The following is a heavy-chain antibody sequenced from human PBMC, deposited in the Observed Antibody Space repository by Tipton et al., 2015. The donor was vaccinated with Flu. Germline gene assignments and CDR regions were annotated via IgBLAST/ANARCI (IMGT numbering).Heavy chain of an antibody. CDR3: AADYYDSSGCYPY. D-gene: IGHD3-22*01. V-gene: IGHV4-59*01. J-gene: IGHJ4*02. CDR2: IYYSGST. CDR1: GGSISSYY. Sequence: LRLSCTVSGGSISSYYWSWIRQPPGKGLEWIGYIYYSGSTNYNPSLKSRVTISVDTSKNQFSLKLSSVTAADTAVYYCAADYYDSSGCYPYWGQGTLVTVSS.